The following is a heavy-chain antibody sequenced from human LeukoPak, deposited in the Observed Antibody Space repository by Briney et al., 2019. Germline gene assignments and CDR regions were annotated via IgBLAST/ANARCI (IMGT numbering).Heavy chain of an antibody. Sequence: SETLSLTCTVSTGPITSTKWWSWVRQPPGKGLEWIGEISHTGSTNYNPSFNSRVTMSVDKSKNQFSLNLKSVTAADTALYYCASSSHVVVVTYGFDIWGRGTAVTVSS. D-gene: IGHD2-15*01. CDR1: TGPITSTKW. J-gene: IGHJ3*02. V-gene: IGHV4-4*02. CDR2: ISHTGST. CDR3: ASSSHVVVVTYGFDI.